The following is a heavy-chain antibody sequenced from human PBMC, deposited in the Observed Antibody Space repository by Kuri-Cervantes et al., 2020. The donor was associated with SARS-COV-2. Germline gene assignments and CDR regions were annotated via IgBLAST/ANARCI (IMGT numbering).Heavy chain of an antibody. CDR1: GFTFSSYG. D-gene: IGHD6-13*01. V-gene: IGHV3-30*03. Sequence: SLKISCAASGFTFSSYGMHWVRQAPGKGLEWVAVISYDGSNKYYADSVKGRFTISRDNSKNTLYLQMNSLRAEDTAVYYCAREGIGSWYGFDYWGQGTLVTVSS. CDR2: ISYDGSNK. J-gene: IGHJ4*02. CDR3: AREGIGSWYGFDY.